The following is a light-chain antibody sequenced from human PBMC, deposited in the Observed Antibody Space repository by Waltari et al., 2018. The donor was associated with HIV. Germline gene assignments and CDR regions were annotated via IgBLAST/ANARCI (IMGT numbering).Light chain of an antibody. CDR3: VSYDSRLDERL. CDR1: PSNIETDA. V-gene: IGLV1-47*01. CDR2: RNY. Sequence: SVLPQPPSVSGTPGQTVTIPCSGSPSNIETDALYWYQQLPGTAPKLLIYRNYKRPSGVSDRFSCSKSGASASLVISGLRSEDEAHYYCVSYDSRLDERLFGGGTKLTVL. J-gene: IGLJ3*02.